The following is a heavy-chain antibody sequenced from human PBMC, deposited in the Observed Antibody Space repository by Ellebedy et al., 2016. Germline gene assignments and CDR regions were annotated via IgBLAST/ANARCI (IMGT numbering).Heavy chain of an antibody. Sequence: SETLSLTCAVYGGSFSGYYWSWIRQPPGKGLEWIGEINHSGSTNYNPSLKSRVTISVDTSKNQFSLKLSSVTAADTAVYYCARWIYDFWSGCWFKGGFLDYWGQGTLVTVSS. CDR1: GGSFSGYY. J-gene: IGHJ4*02. D-gene: IGHD3-3*01. CDR3: ARWIYDFWSGCWFKGGFLDY. CDR2: INHSGST. V-gene: IGHV4-34*01.